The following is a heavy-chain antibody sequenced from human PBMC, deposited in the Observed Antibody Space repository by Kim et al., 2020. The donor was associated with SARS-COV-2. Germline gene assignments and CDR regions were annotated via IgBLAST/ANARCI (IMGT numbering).Heavy chain of an antibody. J-gene: IGHJ6*02. CDR1: GGSFSGYY. D-gene: IGHD3-22*01. Sequence: SETLSLTCAVYGGSFSGYYWSWIRQPPGKGLEWIGEINHSGSTNYNPSLKSRVTISVDTSKNQFSLKLSSVTAADTAVYYCARVGYYYDSSGYPYYYYYGMDGWGQGTTVTVSS. V-gene: IGHV4-34*01. CDR2: INHSGST. CDR3: ARVGYYYDSSGYPYYYYYGMDG.